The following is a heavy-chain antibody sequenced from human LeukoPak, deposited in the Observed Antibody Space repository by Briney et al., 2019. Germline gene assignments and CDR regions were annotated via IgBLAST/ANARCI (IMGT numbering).Heavy chain of an antibody. J-gene: IGHJ3*02. CDR2: ISCSGGST. D-gene: IGHD5-18*01. CDR3: AKDQEDTAMIRRPFDI. V-gene: IGHV3-23*01. Sequence: GGSLRLSCVASGLTFSTYAMSWVRQAPGKGLEWVSGISCSGGSTPYADYVKGRFTISRDNSKNTLYLQMNSLRAEDTAVYYTAKDQEDTAMIRRPFDIWGQGTMVTVSS. CDR1: GLTFSTYA.